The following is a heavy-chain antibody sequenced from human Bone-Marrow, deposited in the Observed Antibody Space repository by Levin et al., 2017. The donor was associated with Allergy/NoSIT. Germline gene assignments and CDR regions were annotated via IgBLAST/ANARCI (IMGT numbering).Heavy chain of an antibody. CDR2: VYNTGST. CDR1: GDSMSTFY. Sequence: PGGSLRLSCTVSGDSMSTFYWSWIRQRPGKGLEWIGYVYNTGSTNYNPSLKTRVTISVDTSKKEFSLRLSSVTAADTAVYYCARIYTDYIWGSYKSGGYYFDYWGQGALVTVSS. V-gene: IGHV4-59*01. D-gene: IGHD3-16*01. J-gene: IGHJ4*02. CDR3: ARIYTDYIWGSYKSGGYYFDY.